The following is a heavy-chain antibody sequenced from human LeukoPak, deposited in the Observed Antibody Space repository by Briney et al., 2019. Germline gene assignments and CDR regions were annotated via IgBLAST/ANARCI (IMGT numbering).Heavy chain of an antibody. J-gene: IGHJ5*02. Sequence: SSETLSLTCAVSGGSISSSNWWSWVRQPPGKGLEWIGEIYHSGSTNCNPSLKSRVTISVDKSKNQFSLKLSSVTAADTAVYYCARGGAAAGSYNWFDPWGQGTLVTVSS. CDR2: IYHSGST. CDR3: ARGGAAAGSYNWFDP. D-gene: IGHD6-13*01. V-gene: IGHV4-4*02. CDR1: GGSISSSNW.